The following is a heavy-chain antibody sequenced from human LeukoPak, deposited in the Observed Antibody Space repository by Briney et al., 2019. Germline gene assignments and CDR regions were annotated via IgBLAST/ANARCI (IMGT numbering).Heavy chain of an antibody. CDR2: IYYSGST. D-gene: IGHD6-6*01. CDR1: GGSISSGDYH. Sequence: SETLSLTCTVSGGSISSGDYHWSWIRQPPGKGLEWFGYIYYSGSTYYNPSLKSRVTISVDTSKNQFSLKLSSVTAADTAVYYCATQGPAARPGDWYFDLWGRGTLVTVSS. CDR3: ATQGPAARPGDWYFDL. V-gene: IGHV4-30-4*01. J-gene: IGHJ2*01.